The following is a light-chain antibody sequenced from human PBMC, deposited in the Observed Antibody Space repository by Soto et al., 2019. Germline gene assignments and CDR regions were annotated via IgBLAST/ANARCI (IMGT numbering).Light chain of an antibody. CDR1: QSVSGSC. J-gene: IGKJ3*01. V-gene: IGKV3-20*01. Sequence: EIVLTQSPGTLSLSPGERATLSCRASQSVSGSCLAWYQQKPGQAPRLLTYGASSRATGIPDRFSGSGSGTDFTLTISRLEPEDFALYYCQQYGSSLFTFGPGTKVDIK. CDR2: GAS. CDR3: QQYGSSLFT.